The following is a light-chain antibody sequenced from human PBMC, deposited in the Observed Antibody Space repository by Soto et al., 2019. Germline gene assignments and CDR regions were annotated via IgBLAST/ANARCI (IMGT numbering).Light chain of an antibody. Sequence: IVMAQSPAILSVSPGERATLSCRASQSVSSSLAWYQQKPGQAPRLLIYEALNRATGIPARFSASGSGTDFTLTISRLESEDSAVYYCQHYGSSPGLTFGGGTKVDIK. CDR1: QSVSSS. V-gene: IGKV3-20*01. CDR2: EAL. J-gene: IGKJ4*01. CDR3: QHYGSSPGLT.